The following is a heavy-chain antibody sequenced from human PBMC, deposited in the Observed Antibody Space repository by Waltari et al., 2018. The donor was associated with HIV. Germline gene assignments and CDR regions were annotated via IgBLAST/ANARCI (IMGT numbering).Heavy chain of an antibody. D-gene: IGHD3-10*01. CDR1: GYRFTTYW. V-gene: IGHV5-51*01. Sequence: EVQLVKSGAEVKKHGEPLKISCKGSGYRFTTYWIGWVRQMPGEGLEWMGLIYPGDSNTTSSPSFQGQVTSSADKSISTAYLQWRSLKASDSAIYYCARQTMADFWGQGTLVTVSS. CDR2: IYPGDSNT. CDR3: ARQTMADF. J-gene: IGHJ4*02.